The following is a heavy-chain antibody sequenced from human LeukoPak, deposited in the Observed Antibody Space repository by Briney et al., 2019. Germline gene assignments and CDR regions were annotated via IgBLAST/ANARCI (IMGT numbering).Heavy chain of an antibody. D-gene: IGHD3-9*01. CDR3: ARDSEFFQGWLLRYFDGGLDV. V-gene: IGHV3-7*01. Sequence: GESLRLSCAASGFTFSSYWMSWVRQAPGKGLEWVANIKQDGSEKYYVDSVKGRFTISRDNAKNSLYLQMNSLRAEDTAVYYCARDSEFFQGWLLRYFDGGLDVWGKGTTVTVSS. CDR1: GFTFSSYW. J-gene: IGHJ6*04. CDR2: IKQDGSEK.